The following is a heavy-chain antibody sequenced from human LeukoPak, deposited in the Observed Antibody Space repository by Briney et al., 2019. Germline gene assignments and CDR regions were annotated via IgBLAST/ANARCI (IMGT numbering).Heavy chain of an antibody. CDR2: INPKSGGT. V-gene: IGHV1-2*02. CDR3: ARGRIAAAGFYYYYYGMDV. Sequence: ASVKVSCKASGYTFSDYYIQWVRQAPGQGLEWMGWINPKSGGTKYAQMFQGRVTMTRDTSISTAYMELSRLRSDDTAVYYCARGRIAAAGFYYYYYGMDVWGQGTTVTVSS. J-gene: IGHJ6*02. CDR1: GYTFSDYY. D-gene: IGHD6-13*01.